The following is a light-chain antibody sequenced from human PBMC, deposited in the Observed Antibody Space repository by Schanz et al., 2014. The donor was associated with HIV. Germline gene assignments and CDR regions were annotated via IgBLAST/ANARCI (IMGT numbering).Light chain of an antibody. CDR2: AGN. CDR3: GTWDDSLNGWV. V-gene: IGLV1-44*01. Sequence: QLVLTQPPSASGTPGQRVTISCSGSSSNIGINTVNWYQHLPGTAPKLLIYAGNQRASGVPDRLSGSGSGTSASLVISGLQSQDEADYYCGTWDDSLNGWVFGGGTKLTVL. J-gene: IGLJ3*02. CDR1: SSNIGINT.